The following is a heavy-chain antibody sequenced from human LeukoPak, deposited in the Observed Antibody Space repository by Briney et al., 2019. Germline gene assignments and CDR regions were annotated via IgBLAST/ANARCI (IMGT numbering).Heavy chain of an antibody. CDR2: IYYSGST. J-gene: IGHJ6*02. Sequence: SETLSLTCTVSGGSISSYYWSWIRQPPGKGLEWIGYIYYSGSTNYNPSLKSRVTISVDTSKNQFSLKLSSVTAADTAVYYCARGSYLDDYYDGMDVWGQGTTVTVSS. V-gene: IGHV4-59*01. CDR1: GGSISSYY. CDR3: ARGSYLDDYYDGMDV. D-gene: IGHD3-9*01.